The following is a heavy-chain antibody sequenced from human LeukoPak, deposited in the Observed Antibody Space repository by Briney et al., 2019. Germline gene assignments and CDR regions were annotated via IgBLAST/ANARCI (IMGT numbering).Heavy chain of an antibody. V-gene: IGHV1-69*02. J-gene: IGHJ6*02. Sequence: SSLKVSCKDSGGTFTSYSFSWVRRAPGQGLELLGTIIPLLGVTDSAQKFQDRVTITADKSTSTAYMEPTSLRSDDTAVYYCESYNVDNYGTSDGRDVWGQGTSVSVCS. CDR1: GGTFTSYS. D-gene: IGHD3-10*01. CDR2: IIPLLGVT. CDR3: ESYNVDNYGTSDGRDV.